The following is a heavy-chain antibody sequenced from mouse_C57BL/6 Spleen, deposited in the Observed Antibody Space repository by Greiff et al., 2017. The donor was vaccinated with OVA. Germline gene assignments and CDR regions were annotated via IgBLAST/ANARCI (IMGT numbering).Heavy chain of an antibody. Sequence: VHLVESGPGLVAPSQSLSITCTVSGFSLTSYAISWVRQPPGKGLEWLGVIWTGGGTNYNSALKSRLSISKDNSKSQVFLKMNSLQTDDTAMYYCAREGVYDYDEGFAYWGQGTLVTVSA. J-gene: IGHJ3*01. CDR2: IWTGGGT. CDR1: GFSLTSYA. V-gene: IGHV2-9-1*01. D-gene: IGHD2-4*01. CDR3: AREGVYDYDEGFAY.